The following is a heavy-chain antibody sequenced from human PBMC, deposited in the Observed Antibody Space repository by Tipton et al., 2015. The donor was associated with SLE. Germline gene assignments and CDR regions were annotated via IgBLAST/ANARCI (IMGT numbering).Heavy chain of an antibody. V-gene: IGHV4-34*12. CDR2: IIHSGVT. CDR3: ARDFWSGPSIEYFQH. D-gene: IGHD3-3*01. Sequence: TLSLTCAVYGESFSGYFWSWIRQPPGKGLEWIGEIIHSGVTNYNPSLKSRVSLSLDTSKNQFSLKLVSVTAADTAVYYCARDFWSGPSIEYFQHWGQGTLVIVSS. J-gene: IGHJ1*01. CDR1: GESFSGYF.